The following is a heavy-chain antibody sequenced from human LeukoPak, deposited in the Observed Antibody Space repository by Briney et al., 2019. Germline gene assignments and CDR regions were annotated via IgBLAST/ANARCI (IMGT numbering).Heavy chain of an antibody. Sequence: GGSLRLPCAASGFTFSSYAMSWVRQAPGKGLEWVSAISGSGGSTYYPDSVEGRFTISRDNSKNTLYLQMSSLRAEDTAIYYCAKDHPRQGVTAHTPFDYWGQGTLVTVSS. V-gene: IGHV3-23*01. D-gene: IGHD2-15*01. J-gene: IGHJ4*02. CDR2: ISGSGGST. CDR1: GFTFSSYA. CDR3: AKDHPRQGVTAHTPFDY.